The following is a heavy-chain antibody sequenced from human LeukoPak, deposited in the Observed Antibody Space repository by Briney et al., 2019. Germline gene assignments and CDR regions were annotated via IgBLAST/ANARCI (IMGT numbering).Heavy chain of an antibody. Sequence: ASVKVSCKASGYTFTSYGISWVRQAPGQGLEWMGWISAYNGNTNYAQKLQGRVTMTTDTSTSTAYMELRSLRSDDTAVYYCARDRRYCSSTSCYNDYYHYGMDVWGQGTTVTVSS. CDR1: GYTFTSYG. V-gene: IGHV1-18*01. J-gene: IGHJ6*02. CDR3: ARDRRYCSSTSCYNDYYHYGMDV. CDR2: ISAYNGNT. D-gene: IGHD2-2*02.